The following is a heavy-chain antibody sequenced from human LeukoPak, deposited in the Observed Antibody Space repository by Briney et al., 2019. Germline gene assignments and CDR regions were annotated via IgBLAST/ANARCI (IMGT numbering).Heavy chain of an antibody. CDR3: ARRGLPVTRYGMDV. CDR1: GGSISSSRYY. Sequence: SETLSLTCTVSGGSISSSRYYWAWIRQPPGRGLEWIGSVYYSGNTYYNPSLESRVTISVDTSKNQFSLKLTSATATDTALYYCARRGLPVTRYGMDVWGPGTTVTVSS. CDR2: VYYSGNT. J-gene: IGHJ6*02. V-gene: IGHV4-39*01. D-gene: IGHD4-17*01.